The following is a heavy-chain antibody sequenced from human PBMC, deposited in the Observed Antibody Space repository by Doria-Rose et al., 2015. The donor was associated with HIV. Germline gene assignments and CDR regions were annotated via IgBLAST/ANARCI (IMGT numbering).Heavy chain of an antibody. CDR3: ARDYYYLSTGYEDCFDP. CDR2: VSAYAGNT. CDR1: GYTFTSYG. J-gene: IGHJ5*02. D-gene: IGHD3-22*01. V-gene: IGHV1-18*01. Sequence: GYTFTSYGISWVRQAPGQGLEWMGWVSAYAGNTNCAQKFQGRVTMTTDTSTSTAYMELRSLRYDDTAVYYCARDYYYLSTGYEDCFDPWGQGALVTVSS.